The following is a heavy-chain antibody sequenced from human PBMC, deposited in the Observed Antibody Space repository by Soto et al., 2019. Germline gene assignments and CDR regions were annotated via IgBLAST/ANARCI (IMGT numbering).Heavy chain of an antibody. V-gene: IGHV3-53*01. CDR2: IYSGGNI. CDR3: ARLSSGSSAFDI. Sequence: QLVESGGGLIQPGGSLRLSCAASGLTVSGNYMSWVRRAPGKGLEWVSLIYSGGNIYFADSVKGRFTISRDNSKNTLYLQMNILRAEDTAVYYCARLSSGSSAFDIWGQGTMVTVSS. CDR1: GLTVSGNY. J-gene: IGHJ3*02. D-gene: IGHD3-22*01.